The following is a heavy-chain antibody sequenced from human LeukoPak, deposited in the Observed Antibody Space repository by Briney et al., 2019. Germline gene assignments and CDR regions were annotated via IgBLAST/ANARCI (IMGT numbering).Heavy chain of an antibody. D-gene: IGHD7-27*01. CDR1: GGSISSYY. CDR3: ARQNGGPWGAFDI. J-gene: IGHJ3*02. CDR2: IYYSGST. V-gene: IGHV4-59*08. Sequence: SETLSLTCTVSGGSISSYYWSGIRQPPGKGLEWIGYIYYSGSTNYNPSLKSRVTISVDTSKNQFSLKLSSVTAADTAVYYCARQNGGPWGAFDIWGQGTMVTVSS.